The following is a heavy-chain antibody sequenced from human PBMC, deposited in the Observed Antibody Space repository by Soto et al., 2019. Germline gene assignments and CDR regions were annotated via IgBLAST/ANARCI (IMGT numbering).Heavy chain of an antibody. CDR3: AHIRGAGAYYYYPMDV. D-gene: IGHD3-10*01. CDR1: GFSLTTPGMC. V-gene: IGHV2-70*12. Sequence: SGPTLVNPRHTLTLTCTFSGFSLTTPGMCVSWIRQPPGKALEWLAVIDWDDDKYYSTSLKTRLSISMDTSKNQVVLEMTNVAPVDTATYYCAHIRGAGAYYYYPMDVWRQGTTVPVSS. J-gene: IGHJ6*02. CDR2: IDWDDDK.